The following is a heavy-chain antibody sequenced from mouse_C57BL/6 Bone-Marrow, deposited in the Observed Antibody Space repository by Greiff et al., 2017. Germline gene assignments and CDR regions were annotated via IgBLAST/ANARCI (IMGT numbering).Heavy chain of an antibody. Sequence: VQLQQPGAELVRPGSSVKLSCKASGYTFTSYWMHWVKQRPIQGLEWIGNIDPSDSETHYNQKFKDKATLTVDKSSSTAYMQLSSLTSEDSAVYYCARGTVETTDYFDYWGQGTTLTVSS. V-gene: IGHV1-52*01. CDR2: IDPSDSET. CDR3: ARGTVETTDYFDY. CDR1: GYTFTSYW. D-gene: IGHD2-5*01. J-gene: IGHJ2*01.